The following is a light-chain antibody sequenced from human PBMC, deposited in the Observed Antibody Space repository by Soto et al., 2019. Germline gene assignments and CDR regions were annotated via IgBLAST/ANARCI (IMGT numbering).Light chain of an antibody. J-gene: IGLJ2*01. CDR3: QSYDSSLSGYVV. Sequence: QSVLTQPPSVSXAPGQXVTISCTGSSSNIGAGYDVHWYQQLPGTAPKLLIYGNSNRPSGVPDRFSGSKSGTSASLAITGLQAEDEADYYCQSYDSSLSGYVVFGGGTKLTVL. V-gene: IGLV1-40*01. CDR1: SSNIGAGYD. CDR2: GNS.